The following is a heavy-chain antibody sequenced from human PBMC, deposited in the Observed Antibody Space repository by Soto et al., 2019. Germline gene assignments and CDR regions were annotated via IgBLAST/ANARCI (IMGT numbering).Heavy chain of an antibody. CDR2: IYYSGST. J-gene: IGHJ4*02. D-gene: IGHD2-15*01. V-gene: IGHV4-31*03. CDR3: ARGASSDIVVVVAPGTNFDY. Sequence: QVQLQESGPGLVKPSQTLSLTCTVSGGSISSGGYYWSWIRQHPGKGLEWIGYIYYSGSTYYNPSLKSRVTISVDTSKNQFSLKLSSVTAADTAVYYCARGASSDIVVVVAPGTNFDYWGQGTLVTVSS. CDR1: GGSISSGGYY.